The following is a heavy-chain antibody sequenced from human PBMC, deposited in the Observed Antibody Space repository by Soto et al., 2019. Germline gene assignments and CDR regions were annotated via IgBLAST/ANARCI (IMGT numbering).Heavy chain of an antibody. D-gene: IGHD3-22*01. CDR1: GFTFSSYA. V-gene: IGHV3-30-3*01. J-gene: IGHJ4*02. Sequence: QVQLVESGGGVVQPGRSLRLSCAASGFTFSSYAMHWVRQAPGKGLEWVAVISYDGSNKYYADSVKGRFTISRDNSKNTLDLLMNSLRAEDTAVYYCARDGIVVVISYYFAYWGQGTLVTVSS. CDR3: ARDGIVVVISYYFAY. CDR2: ISYDGSNK.